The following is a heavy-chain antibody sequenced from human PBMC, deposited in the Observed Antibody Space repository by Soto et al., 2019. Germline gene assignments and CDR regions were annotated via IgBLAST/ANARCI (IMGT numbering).Heavy chain of an antibody. V-gene: IGHV5-51*01. CDR2: IYPGDSDT. D-gene: IGHD1-7*01. Sequence: PGESLKISCKGSGYSFSNYWIGWVRQMPGKGLEWMGIIYPGDSDTRYSPSFQGQVTISADKSISTAYLHWSSLKASDTAIYFCARHSSELSKGPLYYYPMDVWGQGTTVTVSS. J-gene: IGHJ6*02. CDR1: GYSFSNYW. CDR3: ARHSSELSKGPLYYYPMDV.